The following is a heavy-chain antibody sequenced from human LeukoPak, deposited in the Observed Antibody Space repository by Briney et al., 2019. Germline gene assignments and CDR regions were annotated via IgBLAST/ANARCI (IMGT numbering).Heavy chain of an antibody. J-gene: IGHJ4*02. CDR2: INPNGGST. Sequence: ASVKVSCKASAYTFTNYYIHWVRQAPGQGLEWMGTINPNGGSTSYAQKFQGRVTMTRDTSTSTVYMELSSLRSEDTAVYYCARAMVRGVSNPFDYWGQGTLVTVSS. V-gene: IGHV1-46*01. D-gene: IGHD3-10*01. CDR1: AYTFTNYY. CDR3: ARAMVRGVSNPFDY.